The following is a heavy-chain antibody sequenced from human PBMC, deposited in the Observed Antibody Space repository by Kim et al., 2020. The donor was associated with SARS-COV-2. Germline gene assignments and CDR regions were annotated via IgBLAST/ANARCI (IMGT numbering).Heavy chain of an antibody. V-gene: IGHV4-34*01. Sequence: SETLSLTCAVYGGSFSGYYWSWIRQPPGKGLEWIGEINHSGSTNYNPSLKSRVTISVDTSKNQFSLKLSSVTAADTAVYYCARRRRETRSYSSSWYNYWGQGTLVTVSS. J-gene: IGHJ4*02. CDR3: ARRRRETRSYSSSWYNY. CDR1: GGSFSGYY. CDR2: INHSGST. D-gene: IGHD6-13*01.